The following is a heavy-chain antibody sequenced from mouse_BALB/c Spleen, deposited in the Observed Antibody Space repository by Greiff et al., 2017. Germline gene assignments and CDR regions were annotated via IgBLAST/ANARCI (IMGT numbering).Heavy chain of an antibody. J-gene: IGHJ4*01. D-gene: IGHD1-2*01. Sequence: EVHLVESGGGLVKPGGSLKLSCAASGFAFSSYDMSWVRQTPEKRLEWVAYISSGGGSTYYPDTVKGRFTISRDNAKNTLYLQMSSLKSEDTAMYYCARRPLLRGVYAMDYWGQGTSVTVSS. CDR3: ARRPLLRGVYAMDY. V-gene: IGHV5-12-1*01. CDR2: ISSGGGST. CDR1: GFAFSSYD.